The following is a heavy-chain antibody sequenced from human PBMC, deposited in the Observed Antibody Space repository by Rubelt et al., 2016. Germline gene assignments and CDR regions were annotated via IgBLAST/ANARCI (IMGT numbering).Heavy chain of an antibody. D-gene: IGHD3-10*01. CDR2: ISGSGGRT. V-gene: IGHV3-23*01. J-gene: IGHJ4*02. Sequence: GFTFSSYAMSWVRQAPGKGLEWVSAISGSGGRTYYADSVKGRFTISRDNSKNTLYLQMNSLRAEDTAVYYCAKTRSRVRGVIGEYYFDYWGQGTLVTVSS. CDR3: AKTRSRVRGVIGEYYFDY. CDR1: GFTFSSYA.